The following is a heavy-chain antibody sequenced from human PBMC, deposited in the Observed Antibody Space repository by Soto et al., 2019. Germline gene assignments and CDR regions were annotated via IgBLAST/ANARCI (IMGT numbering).Heavy chain of an antibody. CDR2: IWNDGIHE. V-gene: IGHV3-33*01. Sequence: GGSLRLSCAASGFTFSAYGMHWIRQAPGKGLECVSIIWNDGIHEEYAESVKGRFTISRDNSKNSLYLQMNNLRAEDTAVYYCARDKGLVATIFGHWGQGTLVTVSS. J-gene: IGHJ1*01. CDR3: ARDKGLVATIFGH. CDR1: GFTFSAYG. D-gene: IGHD5-12*01.